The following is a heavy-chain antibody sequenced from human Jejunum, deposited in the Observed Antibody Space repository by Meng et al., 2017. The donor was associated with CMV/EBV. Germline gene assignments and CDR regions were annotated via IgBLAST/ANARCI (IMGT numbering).Heavy chain of an antibody. V-gene: IGHV1-2*02. J-gene: IGHJ4*02. Sequence: SGSTFTGYYIRWVRRAPGQGLEWMGWINPRSGATNYAQSLQGRVTLTRDTSINTAFMDLTSLTSDDTAVYYCARDPHSWTGVFEYWAQGTLVTVSS. D-gene: IGHD1-26*01. CDR1: GSTFTGYY. CDR2: INPRSGAT. CDR3: ARDPHSWTGVFEY.